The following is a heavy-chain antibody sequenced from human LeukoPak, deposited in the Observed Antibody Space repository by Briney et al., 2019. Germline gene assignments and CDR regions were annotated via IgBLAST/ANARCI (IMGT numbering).Heavy chain of an antibody. CDR2: IYHSGST. CDR1: GYSISSGYY. V-gene: IGHV4-38-2*02. J-gene: IGHJ5*02. CDR3: VRDGYSSSWYWFDP. Sequence: SETLSLTCTVSGYSISSGYYWGWIRQPPGKGLEWIGSIYHSGSTYYNPSLKSRVTISVDTSKNQFSLRPSSVTAADTAVYYCVRDGYSSSWYWFDPWGQGTLVTVSS. D-gene: IGHD6-13*01.